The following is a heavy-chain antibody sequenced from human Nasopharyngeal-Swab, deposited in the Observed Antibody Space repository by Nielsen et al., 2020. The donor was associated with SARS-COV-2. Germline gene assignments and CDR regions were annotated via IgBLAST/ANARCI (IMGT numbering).Heavy chain of an antibody. CDR3: AKDLNSNFLNYMDV. J-gene: IGHJ6*03. V-gene: IGHV3-30-3*01. CDR2: ISYDGSNK. Sequence: GESLKISCAASGFTFSSYAMHWVRQAPGKGLEWVAVISYDGSNKYYADSVKGRFTISRDNSKNTLYLQMNSLRAEDTAAYYCAKDLNSNFLNYMDVWGKGTTVSVSS. CDR1: GFTFSSYA. D-gene: IGHD4-11*01.